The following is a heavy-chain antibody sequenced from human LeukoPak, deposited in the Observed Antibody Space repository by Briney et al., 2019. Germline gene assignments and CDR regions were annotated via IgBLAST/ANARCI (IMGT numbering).Heavy chain of an antibody. J-gene: IGHJ6*02. CDR2: ISGSGGST. CDR3: ARDGHSGYDCSGGSCYLGGPYYYYGMDV. D-gene: IGHD2-15*01. Sequence: PGGSLRLSCVASGFTFSEFAMNWVRQAPGKGLEWVSAISGSGGSTYYADSVRGRFTISRDNSKNTLYRQMNSLRAEHTAVYYCARDGHSGYDCSGGSCYLGGPYYYYGMDVWGQGTTVTVSS. V-gene: IGHV3-23*01. CDR1: GFTFSEFA.